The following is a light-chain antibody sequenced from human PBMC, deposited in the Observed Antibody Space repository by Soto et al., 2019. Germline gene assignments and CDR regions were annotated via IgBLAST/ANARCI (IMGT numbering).Light chain of an antibody. CDR1: QSVSSN. Sequence: EIVLTQSPGTLSLSPGERATLSCRASQSVSSNLAWHQQKPGQAPRILMYDASTRATGIPARFSGSGSGTEFTLTISSLQSEDLAVYYCQQYHNWPITFGQGTRLEIK. CDR2: DAS. J-gene: IGKJ5*01. CDR3: QQYHNWPIT. V-gene: IGKV3-15*01.